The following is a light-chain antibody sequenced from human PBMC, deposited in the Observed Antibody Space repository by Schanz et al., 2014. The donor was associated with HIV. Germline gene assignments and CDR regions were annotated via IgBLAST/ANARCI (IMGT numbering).Light chain of an antibody. V-gene: IGLV2-14*01. CDR1: SNDVGGYNY. Sequence: QSALTQPASVSGSPGQSITISCTGTSNDVGGYNYVSWYQQHPGKAPKLMIYDVSNRPSGVSSRFSGSKSGNTASLTISGLQAEDEADYYCSSYISGNTWVFGGGTKLTVL. CDR2: DVS. CDR3: SSYISGNTWV. J-gene: IGLJ3*02.